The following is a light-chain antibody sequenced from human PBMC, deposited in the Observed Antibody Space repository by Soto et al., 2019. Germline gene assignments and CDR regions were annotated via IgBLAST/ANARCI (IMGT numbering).Light chain of an antibody. Sequence: DIQMTQSPSSLSAYVGDRVTVNCRASQNINRYVSWFQQKPGKAPNLLIFGASNLQSGVPSRFSGSGSGTEFTLTITNLQPEDFVTYYCHQSYTVPITFGQGTRLEI. J-gene: IGKJ5*01. V-gene: IGKV1-39*01. CDR3: HQSYTVPIT. CDR2: GAS. CDR1: QNINRY.